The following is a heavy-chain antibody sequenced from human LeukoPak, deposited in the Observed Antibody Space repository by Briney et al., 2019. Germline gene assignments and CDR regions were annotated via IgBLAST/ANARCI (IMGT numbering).Heavy chain of an antibody. J-gene: IGHJ3*02. Sequence: PGGSLRLSCAASGFTFSSYAMHWVRQAPGKGLEWVAVISYDGSNKYYADSVKGRFTISRDNSKNTLYLQMNSLRAEDTAVYYCARVSPECLDAFDIWGQGTMVTVSS. CDR3: ARVSPECLDAFDI. D-gene: IGHD5/OR15-5a*01. V-gene: IGHV3-30-3*01. CDR1: GFTFSSYA. CDR2: ISYDGSNK.